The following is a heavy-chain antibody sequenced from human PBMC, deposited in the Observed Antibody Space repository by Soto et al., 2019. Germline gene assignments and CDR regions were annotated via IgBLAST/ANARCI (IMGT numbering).Heavy chain of an antibody. CDR2: ISSNGGST. CDR3: VKDSITSTWYGSVSY. J-gene: IGHJ4*02. Sequence: PGGSLRLSCSASGFTFSSYAMQWVRQAPGKGLEYVSTISSNGGSTYYTDSVKGRFTISRDNSKNTLYLQMSSLRAEDTAVYYCVKDSITSTWYGSVSYWGQGTLVTVSS. CDR1: GFTFSSYA. D-gene: IGHD6-13*01. V-gene: IGHV3-64D*06.